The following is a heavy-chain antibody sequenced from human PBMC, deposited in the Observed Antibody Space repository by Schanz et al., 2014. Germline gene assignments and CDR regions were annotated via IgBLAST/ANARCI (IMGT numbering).Heavy chain of an antibody. CDR1: GFTVSNNY. V-gene: IGHV3-66*01. J-gene: IGHJ4*02. D-gene: IGHD3-3*01. CDR2: MYINSGST. Sequence: VQLVESGGGVVQPGRSLRLSCAASGFTVSNNYMSWVRQAPGKGLEWISSMYINSGSTQYADSVKGRFIISRDNSDNTLYLQMNNLRAEDTAVYYCARGSGTFDSWGQGTLVTVSS. CDR3: ARGSGTFDS.